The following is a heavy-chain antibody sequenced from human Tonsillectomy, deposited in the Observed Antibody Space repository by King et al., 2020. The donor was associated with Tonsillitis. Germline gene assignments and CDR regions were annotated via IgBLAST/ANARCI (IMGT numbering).Heavy chain of an antibody. CDR1: GGSISSGGYS. CDR3: TSRGYSYGFEY. CDR2: IYHSGST. D-gene: IGHD5-18*01. Sequence: QLQESGSRLVKPSQTLSLTCAVSGGSISSGGYSWSWIRQPPGKGLEWIGFIYHSGSTYYNPSLKSRVTISVDRSKNQFSLKLSSVTAADTAVYYCTSRGYSYGFEYWGQGTLVTVSS. V-gene: IGHV4-30-2*01. J-gene: IGHJ4*02.